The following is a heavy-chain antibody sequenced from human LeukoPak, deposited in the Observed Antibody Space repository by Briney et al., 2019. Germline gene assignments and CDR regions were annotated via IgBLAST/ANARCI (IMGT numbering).Heavy chain of an antibody. CDR1: GGSISSSSYY. Sequence: SETLSLTCTVSGGSISSSSYYWGWIRQPPGKGPEWFVSMYYSGSTYYHPSLKSRVTISVVTSKNQFSLKLSSVTAADTAVYYCARDQWGLDYYYYGMDVWGQGTTVTVSS. J-gene: IGHJ6*02. CDR3: ARDQWGLDYYYYGMDV. V-gene: IGHV4-39*07. CDR2: MYYSGST. D-gene: IGHD1-26*01.